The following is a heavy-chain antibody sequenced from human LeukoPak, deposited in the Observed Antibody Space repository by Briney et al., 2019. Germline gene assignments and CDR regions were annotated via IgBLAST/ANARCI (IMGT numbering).Heavy chain of an antibody. CDR2: ICHSGST. Sequence: SETLSLTCTVSGYSISSGYYWGWIRQPPGKGLEWIGSICHSGSTYYNPSLKSRVTISVDTSKNQFSLKLSSVTAADTAVYYCASQYYYDSSGYDYWGQGTLVTVSS. D-gene: IGHD3-22*01. V-gene: IGHV4-38-2*02. CDR1: GYSISSGYY. CDR3: ASQYYYDSSGYDY. J-gene: IGHJ4*02.